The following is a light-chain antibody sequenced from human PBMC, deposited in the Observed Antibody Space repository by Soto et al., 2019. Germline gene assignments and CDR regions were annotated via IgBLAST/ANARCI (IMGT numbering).Light chain of an antibody. V-gene: IGLV2-14*03. CDR1: SSDVGGYNY. Sequence: QSVLTQTASVSGSPGQSITISCTGTSSDVGGYNYVSWYQQHPGKAPKLMIYDVSDRPSGISNRFSASKSGNTASLTISGLQAEDEADYYCCSYTSSSTPWVFGTGTKVTVL. CDR2: DVS. J-gene: IGLJ1*01. CDR3: CSYTSSSTPWV.